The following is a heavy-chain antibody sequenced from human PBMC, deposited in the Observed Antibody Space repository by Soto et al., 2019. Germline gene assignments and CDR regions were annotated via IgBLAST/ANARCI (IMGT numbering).Heavy chain of an antibody. CDR1: GGSFSGYQ. Sequence: QVQLQQWGAGLLKPSETLSLTCAVYGGSFSGYQWSWIRQTPGKGLEWIGEINDSGNINYNPSLKSRVTISIDTPKKQISLKLSSVPAAATAVYYCARGIILWFGELSRRGGYYYYMDVWGKGTTVTVSS. V-gene: IGHV4-34*01. J-gene: IGHJ6*03. CDR3: ARGIILWFGELSRRGGYYYYMDV. CDR2: INDSGNI. D-gene: IGHD3-10*01.